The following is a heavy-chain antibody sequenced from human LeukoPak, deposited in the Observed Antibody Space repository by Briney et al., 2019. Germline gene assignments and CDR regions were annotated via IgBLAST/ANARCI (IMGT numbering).Heavy chain of an antibody. Sequence: PSETLSLTCTVSGGSISSSSYYWGWIRQPPGKGLEWIGSIYYSGSTYYNPSLKSRVTISVDTSKNQFSLKLSSVTAADTAVYYCAREGLTGNEDYWGQGTLVTVSS. D-gene: IGHD1-1*01. CDR2: IYYSGST. J-gene: IGHJ4*02. CDR1: GGSISSSSYY. V-gene: IGHV4-39*07. CDR3: AREGLTGNEDY.